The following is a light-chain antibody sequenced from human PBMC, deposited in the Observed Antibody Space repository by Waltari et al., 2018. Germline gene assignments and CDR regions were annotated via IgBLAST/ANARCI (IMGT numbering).Light chain of an antibody. CDR2: GAS. CDR1: QSVTSSY. CDR3: QQYGSSPIT. J-gene: IGKJ5*01. Sequence: EIVLTQSPGTLSLSPGERVTLSCRASQSVTSSYLAWYQQKPGQAPRLLIYGASSRATGVPDRFSGGGSGTDFTLTISGLEPEDFAVYYCQQYGSSPITFGQGTRLEIK. V-gene: IGKV3-20*01.